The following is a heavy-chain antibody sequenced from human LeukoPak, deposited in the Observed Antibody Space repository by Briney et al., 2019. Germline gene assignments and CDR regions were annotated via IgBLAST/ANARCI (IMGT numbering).Heavy chain of an antibody. Sequence: GGSLRLSCAASGFTFSSYAMHWVRQAPDKGLEWVAVISYDGSNKYYADSVKGRFTISRDNSKNTLYLQMNSLRAEDTAVYYCARDRESVGYYYDSSGYYLFDYWGQGTLVTVSS. V-gene: IGHV3-30-3*01. J-gene: IGHJ4*02. CDR1: GFTFSSYA. CDR3: ARDRESVGYYYDSSGYYLFDY. CDR2: ISYDGSNK. D-gene: IGHD3-22*01.